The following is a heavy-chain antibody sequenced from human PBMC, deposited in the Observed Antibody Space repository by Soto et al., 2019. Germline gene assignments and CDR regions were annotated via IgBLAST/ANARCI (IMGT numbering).Heavy chain of an antibody. CDR2: IWYDGSNK. Sequence: GGSLRLSCAASGFTFSSYGMHWVRQAPGKGLEWVAVIWYDGSNKYYADSVKGRFTISRDNSKNTLYLQMNSLRAEDTAVYYCARRGIVGVTLDAFDIWGQGTMVTVSS. CDR3: ARRGIVGVTLDAFDI. D-gene: IGHD1-26*01. J-gene: IGHJ3*02. V-gene: IGHV3-33*01. CDR1: GFTFSSYG.